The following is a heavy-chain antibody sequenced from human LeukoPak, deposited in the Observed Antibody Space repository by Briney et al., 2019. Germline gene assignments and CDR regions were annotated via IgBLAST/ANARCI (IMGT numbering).Heavy chain of an antibody. CDR3: ARGATFSETGYFDF. D-gene: IGHD1-26*01. CDR2: IDHRGDT. V-gene: IGHV4-34*01. CDR1: GGSFSRYY. J-gene: IGHJ4*03. Sequence: NPSETLSLTCAVYGGSFSRYYWSWIRQSPGKGLEWIAEIDHRGDTNYNPSVKSRVTISVDTSKNQFSLKMRSLSAADTALYYCARGATFSETGYFDFWGQATLVTVSS.